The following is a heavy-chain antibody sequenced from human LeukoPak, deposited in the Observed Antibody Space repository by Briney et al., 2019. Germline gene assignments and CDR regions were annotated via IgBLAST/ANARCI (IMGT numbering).Heavy chain of an antibody. J-gene: IGHJ4*02. V-gene: IGHV4-34*01. CDR1: GGSFSGYY. CDR3: ARGSSLRYFDWLLQAPDY. Sequence: PSETLSLTCAVYGGSFSGYYWSWIRQPPGKGLEWIGEINHSGSTNYNPSLKSRVTISVDTSKNQFSLKLSSVTAADTAVYYCARGSSLRYFDWLLQAPDYWGQGTLVTVYS. D-gene: IGHD3-9*01. CDR2: INHSGST.